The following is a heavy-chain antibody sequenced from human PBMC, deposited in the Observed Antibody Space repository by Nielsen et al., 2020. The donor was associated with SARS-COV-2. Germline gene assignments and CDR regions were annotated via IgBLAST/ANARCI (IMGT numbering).Heavy chain of an antibody. D-gene: IGHD6-13*01. CDR3: ARGGSIAAGSEQYYYYYYGMDV. CDR2: IYSGGST. CDR1: GFTVSSNY. V-gene: IGHV3-66*01. Sequence: GESLKISCAASGFTVSSNYMSWVRQAPGKGLEWVSVIYSGGSTYYADSVKGRFTISRDNAKNSLYLQMNSLRAEDTAVYYCARGGSIAAGSEQYYYYYYGMDVWGQGTTVTVSS. J-gene: IGHJ6*02.